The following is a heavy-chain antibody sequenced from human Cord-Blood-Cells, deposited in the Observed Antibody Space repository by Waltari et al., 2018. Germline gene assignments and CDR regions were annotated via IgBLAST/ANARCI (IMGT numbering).Heavy chain of an antibody. D-gene: IGHD6-13*01. CDR2: VSPSLGIA. V-gene: IGHV1-69*10. J-gene: IGHJ5*02. CDR1: GGTFSSYA. CDR3: ARLRPIAAAGRRGWFDP. Sequence: QVQLVQSGAEVKKPGSSVKVSCKASGGTFSSYAISWVRQAPGQGLEWMGGVSPSLGIANSAQDCQGRGTITADKSTSKAYMGRSSLRSEDTAVYYCARLRPIAAAGRRGWFDPWGQGTLVTVSS.